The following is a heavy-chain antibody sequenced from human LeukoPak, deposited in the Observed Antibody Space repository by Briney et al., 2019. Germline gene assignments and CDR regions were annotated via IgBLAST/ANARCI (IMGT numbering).Heavy chain of an antibody. V-gene: IGHV4-4*09. CDR3: ASALRGDYDLWSGYYQVTATPFDY. D-gene: IGHD3-3*01. Sequence: SETLSLTCTVSGGSISSYYWSWIRQPPGKGLEWIGYIYTSGSTNYNPSLKSRVTISVDTSKNQFSLKLSSVTAADTAVYYCASALRGDYDLWSGYYQVTATPFDYWGQGTLVTVSS. CDR2: IYTSGST. CDR1: GGSISSYY. J-gene: IGHJ4*02.